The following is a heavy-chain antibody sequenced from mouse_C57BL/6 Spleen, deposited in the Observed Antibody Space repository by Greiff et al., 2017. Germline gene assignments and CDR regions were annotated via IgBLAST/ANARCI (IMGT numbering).Heavy chain of an antibody. D-gene: IGHD3-2*02. CDR2: ISDGGSYT. J-gene: IGHJ3*01. Sequence: EVQRVESGGGLVKPGGSLKLSCAASGFTFSSYAMSWVRQTPEKRLEWVATISDGGSYTYYPDNVKGRFTISRDNAKNNLYLQMSHLKSEDTAMYYCARDGGQLRLPFAYWGQGTLVTVSA. CDR3: ARDGGQLRLPFAY. CDR1: GFTFSSYA. V-gene: IGHV5-4*01.